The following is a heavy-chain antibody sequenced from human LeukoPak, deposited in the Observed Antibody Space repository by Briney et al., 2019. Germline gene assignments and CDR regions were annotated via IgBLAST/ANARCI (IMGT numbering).Heavy chain of an antibody. Sequence: ASVKVSCKASGYTFTSCGISWVRQAPGQGLEWMGWISAYNGNTNYAQKLQGRVTMTTDTSTSTAYMELRSLRSDDTAVYYCARARGYYDSSGYCFDYWGQGTLVTVSS. J-gene: IGHJ4*02. D-gene: IGHD3-22*01. CDR2: ISAYNGNT. CDR3: ARARGYYDSSGYCFDY. CDR1: GYTFTSCG. V-gene: IGHV1-18*01.